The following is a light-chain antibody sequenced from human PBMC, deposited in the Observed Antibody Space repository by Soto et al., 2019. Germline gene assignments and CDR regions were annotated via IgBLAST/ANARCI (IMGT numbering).Light chain of an antibody. CDR3: SSYAGSNRV. J-gene: IGLJ1*01. CDR2: EVS. Sequence: QSALTQPPSASGSPGQSVTISCTGTSSDVGGYNYVSWYQQHPGKAPKLMIYEVSKRPSGVPDRFSGSKSGNTASLTVSGLQAEDEADYYCSSYAGSNRVFRTGTKVTVL. V-gene: IGLV2-8*01. CDR1: SSDVGGYNY.